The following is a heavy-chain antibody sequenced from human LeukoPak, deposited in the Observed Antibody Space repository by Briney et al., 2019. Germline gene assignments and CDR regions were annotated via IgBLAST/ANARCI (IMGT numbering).Heavy chain of an antibody. CDR1: GGSISSGSYY. D-gene: IGHD2-2*01. CDR2: IYTSGST. V-gene: IGHV4-61*02. J-gene: IGHJ6*03. Sequence: SQTLSLTCTVSGGSISSGSYYWSWIRQPAEKGLEWIGRIYTSGSTNYNPSLKSRVTISVDTSKNQFSLKLSSVTAADTAVYYCASWVLVPRYYIDVWGKGTTVTVSS. CDR3: ASWVLVPRYYIDV.